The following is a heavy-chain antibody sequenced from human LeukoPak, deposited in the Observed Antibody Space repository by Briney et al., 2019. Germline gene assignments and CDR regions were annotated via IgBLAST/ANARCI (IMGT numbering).Heavy chain of an antibody. Sequence: PGGSLRLSCAASGFTFSHSYMHWVRQAPGKGLVWVSRIDNDGGTSYADSVKGRFTITRDNAKNTLYLQMNSLRAEDTAVYYCAAASGDYVNGIDYWGQGTLVTVSS. V-gene: IGHV3-74*01. D-gene: IGHD4-17*01. CDR3: AAASGDYVNGIDY. J-gene: IGHJ4*02. CDR1: GFTFSHSY. CDR2: IDNDGGT.